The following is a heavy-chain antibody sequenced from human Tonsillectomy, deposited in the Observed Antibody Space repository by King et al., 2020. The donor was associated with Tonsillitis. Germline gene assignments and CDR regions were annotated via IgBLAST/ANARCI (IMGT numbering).Heavy chain of an antibody. D-gene: IGHD3-22*01. J-gene: IGHJ4*02. CDR1: GFIFDDYA. Sequence: VQLVESGGGLVQPGRSLRLSCAASGFIFDDYAMHWVRHAPGKGLEWVSGISWNSGTIGYADSVRGRFTISRDNAKNSLYLQMNTLRAEDTALYYCAKDLRGEYYYDSSGYGAFDYWGQGTLVTVSS. V-gene: IGHV3-9*01. CDR2: ISWNSGTI. CDR3: AKDLRGEYYYDSSGYGAFDY.